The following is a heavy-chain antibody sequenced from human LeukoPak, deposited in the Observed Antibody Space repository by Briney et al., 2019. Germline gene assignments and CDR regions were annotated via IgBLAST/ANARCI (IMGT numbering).Heavy chain of an antibody. V-gene: IGHV3-48*01. CDR1: GFTFSSYT. Sequence: GGSLRLSCAVSGFTFSSYTMNWVRQAPGKGLEWVSYISGSSNTVYYADSVKGRFTISRGNAKNSLYLQMNSLRAEDTAIYYCAKIPHSSYYYDSSGYLDYWGQGTLVSVSS. CDR3: AKIPHSSYYYDSSGYLDY. J-gene: IGHJ4*02. D-gene: IGHD3-22*01. CDR2: ISGSSNTV.